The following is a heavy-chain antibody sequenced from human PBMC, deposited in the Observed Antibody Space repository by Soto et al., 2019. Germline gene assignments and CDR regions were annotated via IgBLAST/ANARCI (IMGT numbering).Heavy chain of an antibody. CDR1: GGSITTGVYS. CDR2: ISHSGNT. J-gene: IGHJ4*02. D-gene: IGHD3-3*01. Sequence: SETLSLTCAVSGGSITTGVYSWSWIRQPPGKGLEWIGSISHSGNTYYNPPLKSRVTISVDRSKNQFSLNLSSVTAADTAVYYCARDSPVLRFLEWLSNFDYWGQGTLVTVSS. V-gene: IGHV4-30-2*01. CDR3: ARDSPVLRFLEWLSNFDY.